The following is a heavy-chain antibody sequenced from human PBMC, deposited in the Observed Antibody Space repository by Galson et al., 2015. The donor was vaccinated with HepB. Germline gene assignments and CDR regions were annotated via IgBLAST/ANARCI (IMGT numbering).Heavy chain of an antibody. J-gene: IGHJ5*02. Sequence: LRLSCAASGFMFSGSAIHWVRQASGKGLEWIGRIRSERNSHATSYGQSVQGRFTMSRDDSENTAYLQMNSLKTDDTAVYYCTRRSLGMSTVWPDLWGQGTLVTVSS. CDR1: GFMFSGSA. D-gene: IGHD1-1*01. CDR2: IRSERNSHAT. V-gene: IGHV3-73*01. CDR3: TRRSLGMSTVWPDL.